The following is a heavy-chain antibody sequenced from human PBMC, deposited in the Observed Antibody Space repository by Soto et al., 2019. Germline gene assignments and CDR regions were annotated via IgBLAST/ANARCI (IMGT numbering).Heavy chain of an antibody. CDR1: GYTFTSYG. CDR3: ARGLADILVVPGA. J-gene: IGHJ3*01. V-gene: IGHV1-18*01. CDR2: ISAYHGNT. Sequence: QVQLVQSGAEVKKPGASVKVSCKASGYTFTSYGISWVRQAPGQGLEWMGWISAYHGNTSYAQKLQGRVTMTTDTSTRTGFLELRSVRSDDTAVYYCARGLADILVVPGAWGQGTMVTVSS. D-gene: IGHD2-2*01.